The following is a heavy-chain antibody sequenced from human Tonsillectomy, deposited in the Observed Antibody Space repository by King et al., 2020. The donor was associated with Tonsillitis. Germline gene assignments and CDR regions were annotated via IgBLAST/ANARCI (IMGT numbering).Heavy chain of an antibody. CDR1: GYSLTNYH. V-gene: IGHV1-2*02. CDR3: SRETWVYGS. Sequence: QLVQSGTEVRVPGASVTVSCKASGYSLTNYHIHWIRQAPGQGLEWMGWINCNSGSTNYAQNLQGRVTLTRDTSTNTAYMDLRSLRADDTAIYYCSRETWVYGSWGQGTLVTVSS. D-gene: IGHD5-24*01. J-gene: IGHJ5*02. CDR2: INCNSGST.